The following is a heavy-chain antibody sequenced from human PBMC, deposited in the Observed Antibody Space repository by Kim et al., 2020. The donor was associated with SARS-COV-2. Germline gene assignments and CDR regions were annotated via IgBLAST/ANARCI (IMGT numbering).Heavy chain of an antibody. V-gene: IGHV3-30-3*01. D-gene: IGHD3-10*01. CDR3: ARDGFSGGSKNQKFDY. CDR2: ISYDGSNK. CDR1: GFTFSSYA. Sequence: GGSLRLSCAASGFTFSSYAMHWVRQAPGKGLEWVAVISYDGSNKYYADSVKGRFTISRDNSKNTLYLQMNSLRAEDTAVYYCARDGFSGGSKNQKFDYWGQGTLVTVSS. J-gene: IGHJ4*02.